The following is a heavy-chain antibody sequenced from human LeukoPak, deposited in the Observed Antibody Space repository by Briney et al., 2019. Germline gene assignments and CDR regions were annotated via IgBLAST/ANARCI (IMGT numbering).Heavy chain of an antibody. CDR3: ARGLGSFGLVPGADY. J-gene: IGHJ4*02. Sequence: VASVKVSRKASGYTFTNYDINWVRQATGQGLEWMGWMNPNSGNTGYAQKLQGRVTFTRDTSISTAYMELSSLRSEDTAVYYCARGLGSFGLVPGADYWGQGTLVTVSS. V-gene: IGHV1-8*03. D-gene: IGHD3-10*01. CDR2: MNPNSGNT. CDR1: GYTFTNYD.